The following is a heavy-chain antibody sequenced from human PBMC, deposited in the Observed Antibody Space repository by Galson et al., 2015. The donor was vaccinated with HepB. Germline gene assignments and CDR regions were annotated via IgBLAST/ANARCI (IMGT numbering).Heavy chain of an antibody. V-gene: IGHV1-2*02. J-gene: IGHJ4*02. CDR1: GYTFTGYY. CDR2: INPNSGGT. D-gene: IGHD2-15*01. CDR3: ARIPGYCSGGSCSLFDY. Sequence: SVKVSCKASGYTFTGYYLHWVRQAPGQGLEWMGWINPNSGGTNYAQKLQGRVTMTWDTSINTAYMELSRLRSDDTAVYYCARIPGYCSGGSCSLFDYWGQGTLVTVSS.